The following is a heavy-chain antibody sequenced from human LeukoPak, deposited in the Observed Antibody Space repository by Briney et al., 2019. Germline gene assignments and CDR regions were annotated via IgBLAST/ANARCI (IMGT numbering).Heavy chain of an antibody. CDR3: ARDQPNYYDSSGYYYNLDY. J-gene: IGHJ4*02. CDR2: IIPIFGTA. V-gene: IGHV1-69*13. D-gene: IGHD3-22*01. Sequence: GASVKVSCKASGGTFSSYAISWVRQAPGQGLEWMGGIIPIFGTANYAQKFQGRVTITADESTSTAYMELSSLRSEDTAVYYCARDQPNYYDSSGYYYNLDYWGQGTLVTVSS. CDR1: GGTFSSYA.